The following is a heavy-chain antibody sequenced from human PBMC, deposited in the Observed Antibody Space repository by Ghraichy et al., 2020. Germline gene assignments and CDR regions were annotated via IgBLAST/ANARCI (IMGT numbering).Heavy chain of an antibody. CDR1: GYTFTSYG. CDR3: ARDVVVVPPHYYYYGMDV. J-gene: IGHJ6*02. D-gene: IGHD2-2*01. Sequence: ASVKVSCKASGYTFTSYGISWVRQAPGQGLEWMGWISAYNGNTNYAQKLQGRVTMTTDTSTSTAYMELRSLRSDDTAVYYCARDVVVVPPHYYYYGMDVWGQGTTVTVSS. CDR2: ISAYNGNT. V-gene: IGHV1-18*01.